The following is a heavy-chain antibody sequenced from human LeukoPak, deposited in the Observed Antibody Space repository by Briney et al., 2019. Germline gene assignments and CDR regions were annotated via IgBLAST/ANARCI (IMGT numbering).Heavy chain of an antibody. D-gene: IGHD2-2*01. J-gene: IGHJ4*02. CDR2: IIPNLGMA. V-gene: IGHV1-69*04. CDR1: GGTFSNDA. CDR3: ARDLVCTMNCKDS. Sequence: SVKVSCKASGGTFSNDAISWVRQAPGQGLEWMGRIIPNLGMALYAQKFKGRVTITADKSPSTAYMELSSLTSEDTAVCFCARDLVCTMNCKDSWGQGTLVTVS.